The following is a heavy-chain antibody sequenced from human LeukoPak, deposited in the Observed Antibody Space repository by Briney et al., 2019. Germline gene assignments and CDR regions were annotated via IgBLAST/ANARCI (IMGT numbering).Heavy chain of an antibody. CDR1: GGSISSGSYY. D-gene: IGHD1-26*01. V-gene: IGHV4-61*10. CDR3: ARGGLGATASYYFDY. J-gene: IGHJ4*02. Sequence: TSETLSLTCTVSGGSISSGSYYWSWIRQPAGKGLEWIGEINHSGSTNYNPSLKSRFTISVDTSKNQFSLKLSSVTAADTAVYYCARGGLGATASYYFDYWGQGTLVTVSS. CDR2: INHSGST.